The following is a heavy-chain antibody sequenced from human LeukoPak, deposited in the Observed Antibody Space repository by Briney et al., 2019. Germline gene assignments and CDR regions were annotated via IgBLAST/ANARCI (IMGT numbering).Heavy chain of an antibody. CDR1: GFTFDDYA. J-gene: IGHJ4*02. V-gene: IGHV3-9*03. Sequence: PGRSLRLSCAASGFTFDDYAMQWVRQAPGKGLEWVSGISWNSGSIGYADSVKGRFTISRDNAKNSLYLQMNSLRTEDMALYYCAKGVEMATITYFDYWGQGTQVTVSS. D-gene: IGHD5-24*01. CDR3: AKGVEMATITYFDY. CDR2: ISWNSGSI.